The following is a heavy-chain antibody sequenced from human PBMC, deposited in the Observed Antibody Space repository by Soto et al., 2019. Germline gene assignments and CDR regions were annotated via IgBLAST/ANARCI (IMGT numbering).Heavy chain of an antibody. CDR3: AMVDVYVTPSPQDV. D-gene: IGHD3-16*01. CDR2: INTYNGNT. J-gene: IGHJ6*01. Sequence: QVQLVQSGAEVKNPGASMKVSCKASGYTFTRYGIGWARQAPGQGLEWMGWINTYNGNTNYAQNVQGRVTLTTDTSTSTAYMELRSLRSNDTAIYYCAMVDVYVTPSPQDVWGQGTTVIVSP. V-gene: IGHV1-18*01. CDR1: GYTFTRYG.